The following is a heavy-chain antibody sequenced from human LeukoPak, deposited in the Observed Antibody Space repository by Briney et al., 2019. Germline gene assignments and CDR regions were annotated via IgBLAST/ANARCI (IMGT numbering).Heavy chain of an antibody. D-gene: IGHD6-19*01. CDR3: ARKTSSGWYDYYYYYMDV. Sequence: SETLSLTCTVSGGSISSYYWSWIRQPPGKDLEGIGNIYYSGSTNYNPSLKSRVTISVDTSKNQFSLKLSSVTAADTAVYYCARKTSSGWYDYYYYYMDVWGKGTTVTVSS. J-gene: IGHJ6*03. CDR1: GGSISSYY. V-gene: IGHV4-59*13. CDR2: IYYSGST.